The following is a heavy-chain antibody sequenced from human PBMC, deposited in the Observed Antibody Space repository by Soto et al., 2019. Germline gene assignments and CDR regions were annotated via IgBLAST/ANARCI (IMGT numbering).Heavy chain of an antibody. CDR1: GFTFSDYY. D-gene: IGHD2-15*01. J-gene: IGHJ6*03. Sequence: GGSLRLSCAASGFTFSDYYMSWIRQAPGKGLEWTSYISSISTTIYYADSVKGRFTISRDNAKNSLYLQMNSLRAEDTAVYYCAKGGRVVVNYYCYYYMDVWGKGTTVTVSS. CDR2: ISSISTTI. V-gene: IGHV3-11*01. CDR3: AKGGRVVVNYYCYYYMDV.